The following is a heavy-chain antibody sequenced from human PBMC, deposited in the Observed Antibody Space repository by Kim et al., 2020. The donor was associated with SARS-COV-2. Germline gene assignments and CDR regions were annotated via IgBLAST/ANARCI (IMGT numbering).Heavy chain of an antibody. Sequence: SGSPNYNPSLKSRVTISVDTSKNQFSLKLSSVTAADTAVYYCARGMAAAPWGQGTLVTVSS. D-gene: IGHD6-13*01. CDR3: ARGMAAAP. J-gene: IGHJ5*02. V-gene: IGHV4-34*01. CDR2: SGSP.